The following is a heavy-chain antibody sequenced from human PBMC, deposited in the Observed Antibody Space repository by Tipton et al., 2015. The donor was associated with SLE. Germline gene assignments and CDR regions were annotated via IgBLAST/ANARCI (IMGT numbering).Heavy chain of an antibody. J-gene: IGHJ3*02. CDR2: VCNSVST. Sequence: GASVSSFCWNWIRQSPGKGLEWIACVCNSVSTNYDPSLKSRVTISVDTSMNHLSLKLNSVTAADTAVYFCAVHSIRDPAFDIWGQGTMVTVSS. D-gene: IGHD2-21*01. V-gene: IGHV4-59*02. CDR1: GASVSSFC. CDR3: AVHSIRDPAFDI.